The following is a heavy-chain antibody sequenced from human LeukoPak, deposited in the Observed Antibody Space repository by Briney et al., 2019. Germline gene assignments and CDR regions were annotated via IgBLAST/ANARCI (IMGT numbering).Heavy chain of an antibody. J-gene: IGHJ4*02. CDR3: ASTGRYLDWLFPFDY. D-gene: IGHD3-9*01. V-gene: IGHV3-23*01. CDR2: ISNSGDGT. CDR1: GFSFSAYA. Sequence: GGYLRLSCAASGFSFSAYAMNWVRQAPGKGLEWVSGISNSGDGTYYADSVKGRFTISRDNSKNTLYPQMHSLRAEDTAVYYCASTGRYLDWLFPFDYWGQGTLVTVSS.